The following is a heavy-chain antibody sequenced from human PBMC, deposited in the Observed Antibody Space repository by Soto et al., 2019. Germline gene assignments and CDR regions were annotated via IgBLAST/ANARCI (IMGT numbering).Heavy chain of an antibody. D-gene: IGHD5-12*01. Sequence: VASVKVSCKASGYIFTAFYIHWVRQAPGQGLEWMGWISPINGVTHYVQSFQGRVTMTRDTSVTTVYMDLSRLTYDDTAVYYCARANSGDDDEFDYWGQGALVTVSS. CDR1: GYIFTAFY. J-gene: IGHJ4*02. V-gene: IGHV1-2*02. CDR3: ARANSGDDDEFDY. CDR2: ISPINGVT.